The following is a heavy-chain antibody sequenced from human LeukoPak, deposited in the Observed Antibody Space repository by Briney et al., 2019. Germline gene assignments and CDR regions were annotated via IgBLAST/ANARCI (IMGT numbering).Heavy chain of an antibody. CDR1: GGSVSSGSYY. CDR2: IYYSGCT. Sequence: SETLSLICTVSGGSVSSGSYYWSWIRQPPGKGLEWIGYIYYSGCTNYNPSLKSRVTISVDTSKNQFSLKLSSVTAADTAVYYCARVHDDYAFFDYWGQGTLVTVSS. CDR3: ARVHDDYAFFDY. V-gene: IGHV4-61*01. J-gene: IGHJ4*02. D-gene: IGHD4-17*01.